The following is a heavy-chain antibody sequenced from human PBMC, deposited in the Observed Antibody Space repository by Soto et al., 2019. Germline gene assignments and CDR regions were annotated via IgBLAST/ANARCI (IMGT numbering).Heavy chain of an antibody. CDR3: ARGTYYYDSSGWVKLNWFDP. V-gene: IGHV4-59*01. CDR1: GGSISSYY. J-gene: IGHJ5*02. CDR2: IYYSGST. Sequence: SETLSLTCTVSGGSISSYYWSWIRQPPGKGLEWIGYIYYSGSTNYNPSLKSRVTISVDTSKNQFSLKLSSVTAADTAVYYCARGTYYYDSSGWVKLNWFDPWGQGTLVPVSS. D-gene: IGHD3-22*01.